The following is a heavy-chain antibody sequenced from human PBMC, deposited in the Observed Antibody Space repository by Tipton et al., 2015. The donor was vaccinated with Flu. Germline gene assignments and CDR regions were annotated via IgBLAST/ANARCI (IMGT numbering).Heavy chain of an antibody. V-gene: IGHV3-7*03. CDR1: GFTFNTYW. J-gene: IGHJ4*02. CDR2: IKQGGSEK. CDR3: ARVSGGGYYFDY. Sequence: GSLRLSCAASGFTFNTYWMSWVRQAPGKGLEWVANIKQGGSEKYYVDSVKGRFTISRDNSKNTLYLQMNSLRAEDTAVYYCARVSGGGYYFDYWGQGTLVTVSS. D-gene: IGHD2-15*01.